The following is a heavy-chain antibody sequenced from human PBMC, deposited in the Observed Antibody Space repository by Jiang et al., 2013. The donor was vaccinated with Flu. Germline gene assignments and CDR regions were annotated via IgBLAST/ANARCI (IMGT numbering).Heavy chain of an antibody. Sequence: LLKPSETLSLTCTVSGGSISSYYWSWIRQPPGKGLEWIGYIYYSGSTSGSTKYNPSLKSRVTISVDTSKNQFSLKVSSVIAADTAVYYCARGRGSYYVGQTWIDSWGQGTLVTVSS. CDR2: IYYSGSTSGST. V-gene: IGHV4-59*01. D-gene: IGHD1-26*01. J-gene: IGHJ4*02. CDR3: ARGRGSYYVGQTWIDS. CDR1: GGSISSYY.